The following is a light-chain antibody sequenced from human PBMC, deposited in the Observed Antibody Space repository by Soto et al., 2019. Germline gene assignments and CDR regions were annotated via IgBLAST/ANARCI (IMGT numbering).Light chain of an antibody. CDR2: SND. CDR3: AAWDDSLNGVV. J-gene: IGLJ2*01. Sequence: SVLTQPPSASGTPGQRVTISCSGSSSNIGSNTVNWYHQLPGTAPKLLIYSNDQRPSGVPDRFSGSKSGTSASLAISGLQSEDEADYHCAAWDDSLNGVVFGGGTKVTVL. CDR1: SSNIGSNT. V-gene: IGLV1-44*01.